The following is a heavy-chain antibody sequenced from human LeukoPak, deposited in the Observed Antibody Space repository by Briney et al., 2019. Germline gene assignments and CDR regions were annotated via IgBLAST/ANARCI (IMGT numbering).Heavy chain of an antibody. CDR3: ARVSYYYGSGSYRPTAVYYFDY. CDR1: GFTFSDYY. CDR2: ISNSGNTI. D-gene: IGHD3-10*01. J-gene: IGHJ4*02. Sequence: PGGSLRLSCAASGFTFSDYYMSWIRQAPGKGLEWVSYISNSGNTIYYADSVKGRFTISRDNAKNSLYLQMNSLRAEDTAVYYCARVSYYYGSGSYRPTAVYYFDYWGQGTLVTVSS. V-gene: IGHV3-11*04.